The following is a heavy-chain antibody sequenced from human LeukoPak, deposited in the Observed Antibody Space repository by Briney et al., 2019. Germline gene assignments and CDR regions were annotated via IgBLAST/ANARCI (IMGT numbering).Heavy chain of an antibody. J-gene: IGHJ2*01. CDR2: INSDGSST. CDR1: GFTFSSYW. CDR3: VKSGGYATAIRYFDL. D-gene: IGHD2-21*02. Sequence: GGSLRLSCAASGFTFSSYWIHWVRQAPGKGLVWVSRINSDGSSTIYADSVKGRFTISRDNAKNSLYLQMDSLRTEDTALYYCVKSGGYATAIRYFDLWGRGTLVTVSP. V-gene: IGHV3-74*01.